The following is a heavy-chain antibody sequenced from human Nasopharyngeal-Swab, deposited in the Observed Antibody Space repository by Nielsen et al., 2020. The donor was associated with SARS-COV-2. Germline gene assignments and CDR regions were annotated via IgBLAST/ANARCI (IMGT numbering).Heavy chain of an antibody. CDR3: ARDSTWIQGAFGI. J-gene: IGHJ3*02. V-gene: IGHV4-31*02. D-gene: IGHD5-18*01. Sequence: RQPPGKGLEWIGYIYYSGSTYYNPSLKRRVTISVDTSKNQFSLKLSSVTAADTAVYYCARDSTWIQGAFGIWGQGTMVTVSS. CDR2: IYYSGST.